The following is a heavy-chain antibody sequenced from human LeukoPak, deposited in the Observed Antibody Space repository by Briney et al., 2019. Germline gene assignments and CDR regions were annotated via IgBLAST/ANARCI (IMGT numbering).Heavy chain of an antibody. D-gene: IGHD3-3*01. V-gene: IGHV4-59*01. CDR2: IYYSGST. Sequence: SETLSLTCTVSGGSISSYYWSWIRQPPGKGLEWIGYIYYSGSTNYNPSLKSRVTISVDTSKNQFSLKLSSVTAAGTAVYYCARVSSPGYYDFWSGYFTLFDYWGKGTLVTVSS. CDR1: GGSISSYY. CDR3: ARVSSPGYYDFWSGYFTLFDY. J-gene: IGHJ4*02.